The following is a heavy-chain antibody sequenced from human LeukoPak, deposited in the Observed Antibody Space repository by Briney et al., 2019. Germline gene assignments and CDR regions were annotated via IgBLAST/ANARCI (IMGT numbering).Heavy chain of an antibody. V-gene: IGHV1-69*05. CDR2: IIPIFGTA. CDR3: ATNYYGSGGVFDY. CDR1: GGTFSSYA. D-gene: IGHD3-10*01. Sequence: SVKVSCKASGGTFSSYAISWVRQALGQGLEWMGRIIPIFGTANYAQKFQGRVTITTDESTSTAYMELSSLRSEDTAVYYCATNYYGSGGVFDYWGQGTLVTVSS. J-gene: IGHJ4*02.